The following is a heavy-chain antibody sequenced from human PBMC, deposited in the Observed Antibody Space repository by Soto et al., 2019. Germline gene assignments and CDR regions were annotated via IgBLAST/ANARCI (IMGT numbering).Heavy chain of an antibody. V-gene: IGHV1-18*01. CDR3: ARDYDSSGYPRYYFDY. CDR1: GYTFTSYG. CDR2: ISAYNGNT. J-gene: IGHJ4*02. Sequence: ASVKVSCKASGYTFTSYGISWVRQAPGQGLEWMGWISAYNGNTNYAQKLQGRVTMTTDTSTSTAYMELRSLGSDDTAVYYCARDYDSSGYPRYYFDYWGQGTLVTVSS. D-gene: IGHD3-22*01.